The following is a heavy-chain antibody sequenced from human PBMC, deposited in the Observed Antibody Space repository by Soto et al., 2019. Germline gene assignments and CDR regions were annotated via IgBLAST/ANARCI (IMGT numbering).Heavy chain of an antibody. CDR1: GFTFTSSA. Sequence: SVNVSCNASGFTFTSSAVQWVRQARGQRLEWIGWIVVGSGNTNYAQKFQERVTITRDMSTSTAYMELSSLRSEDTAVYYCAREDRYYYDSSGPPDAFDIWGQGTMVTVSS. D-gene: IGHD3-22*01. J-gene: IGHJ3*02. V-gene: IGHV1-58*01. CDR3: AREDRYYYDSSGPPDAFDI. CDR2: IVVGSGNT.